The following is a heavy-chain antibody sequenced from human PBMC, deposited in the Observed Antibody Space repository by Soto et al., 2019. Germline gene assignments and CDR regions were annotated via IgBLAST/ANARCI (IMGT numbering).Heavy chain of an antibody. CDR1: GGSISSYY. Sequence: PSETLSLTCTVSGGSISSYYWSWIRQPPGKGLEWIGYIYYSGSTNYNPSLKSRVTISVDTSNNQFSLKLSSVTAADTAVYYCARRHATSFDYPGQGTLGTRSS. CDR3: ARRHATSFDY. CDR2: IYYSGST. V-gene: IGHV4-59*08. J-gene: IGHJ4*02.